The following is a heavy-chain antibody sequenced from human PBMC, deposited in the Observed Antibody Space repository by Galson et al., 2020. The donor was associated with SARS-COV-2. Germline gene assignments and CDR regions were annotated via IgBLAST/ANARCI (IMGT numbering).Heavy chain of an antibody. J-gene: IGHJ5*02. CDR3: AKLGYCSGGSCYWGDWFDP. D-gene: IGHD2-15*01. V-gene: IGHV4-59*08. Sequence: SETLSLTCTVSGGSISSYYWSWIRQPPGKGLEWIGYIYYSGSTNYNPSLKSRVTISVDTSKNQFSLKLSSVTAADTAVYYCAKLGYCSGGSCYWGDWFDPWGQGTLVTVSS. CDR1: GGSISSYY. CDR2: IYYSGST.